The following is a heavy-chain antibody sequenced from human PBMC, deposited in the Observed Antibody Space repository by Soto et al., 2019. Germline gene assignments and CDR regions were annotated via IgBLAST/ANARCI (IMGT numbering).Heavy chain of an antibody. J-gene: IGHJ3*01. Sequence: EAHLVESWGDLVQPGGSLRLSCAASGFSFSNYAMSWVRQAPGKGLSCLSAIDGIPGRTLYADSVKGRFTVSRDNFKNTLYLQMDSLRLEDTVVYYCAKDAGSRNGVFDPFDLWGQGTVVTVSS. CDR3: AKDAGSRNGVFDPFDL. D-gene: IGHD2-15*01. V-gene: IGHV3-23*04. CDR2: IDGIPGRT. CDR1: GFSFSNYA.